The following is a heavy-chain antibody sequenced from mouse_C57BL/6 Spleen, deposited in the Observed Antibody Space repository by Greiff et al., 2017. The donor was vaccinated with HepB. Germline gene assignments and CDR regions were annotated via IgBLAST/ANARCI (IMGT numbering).Heavy chain of an antibody. CDR1: GYTFTSYG. Sequence: QVHLKESGAELARPGASVKLSCKASGYTFTSYGISWVKQRTGQGLEWIGEIYPRSGNTYYNEKFKGKATLTADKSSSTAYMELRSLTSEDSAVYFCARKGPFITTVVATEYFDVWGTGTTVTVSS. CDR2: IYPRSGNT. D-gene: IGHD1-1*01. CDR3: ARKGPFITTVVATEYFDV. J-gene: IGHJ1*03. V-gene: IGHV1-81*01.